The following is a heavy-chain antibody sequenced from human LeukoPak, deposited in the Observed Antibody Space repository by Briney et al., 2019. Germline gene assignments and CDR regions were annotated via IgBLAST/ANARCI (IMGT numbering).Heavy chain of an antibody. Sequence: SETLSLTCTVSGGSISSSSYYWGWIRQPPGKGLEWIGSIYYSGSTYYNPSLKSRVTISVDTSKNQFSLKLSSVTAADTAVYYCARAGGSGWYLDYWGQGTLVTVSS. J-gene: IGHJ4*02. CDR3: ARAGGSGWYLDY. V-gene: IGHV4-39*07. CDR1: GGSISSSSYY. D-gene: IGHD6-19*01. CDR2: IYYSGST.